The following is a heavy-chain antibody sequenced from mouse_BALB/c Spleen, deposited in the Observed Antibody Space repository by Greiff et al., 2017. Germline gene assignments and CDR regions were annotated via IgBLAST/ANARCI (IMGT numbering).Heavy chain of an antibody. CDR3: ARDRDYDVDAMDY. D-gene: IGHD2-4*01. CDR2: IWAGGST. Sequence: VKLEESGPGLVAPSQSLSITCTVSGFSLTSYGVHWVRQPPGKGLEWLGVIWAGGSTNYNSALMSRLSISKDNSKSQVFLKMNSLQTDDTAMYYCARDRDYDVDAMDYWGQGTSVTVSS. CDR1: GFSLTSYG. V-gene: IGHV2-9*02. J-gene: IGHJ4*01.